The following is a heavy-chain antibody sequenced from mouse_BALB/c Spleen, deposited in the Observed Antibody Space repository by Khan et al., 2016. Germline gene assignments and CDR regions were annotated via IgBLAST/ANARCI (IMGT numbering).Heavy chain of an antibody. CDR1: GFNIKDTY. V-gene: IGHV14-3*02. Sequence: VQLKQSGAELVKPGASVKLSCTVSGFNIKDTYMYWVKQRPEQGLEWIGRIDPANGNSKYDPKFQGKATITADTSSNTAYLQLSSLTSEDTAVYSGAGDYSGSRWYFDVGGPGTTVTVSS. D-gene: IGHD1-1*01. CDR2: IDPANGNS. J-gene: IGHJ1*01. CDR3: AGDYSGSRWYFDV.